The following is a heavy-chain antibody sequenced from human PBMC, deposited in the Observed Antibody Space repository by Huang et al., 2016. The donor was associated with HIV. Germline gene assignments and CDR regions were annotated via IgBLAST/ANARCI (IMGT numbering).Heavy chain of an antibody. CDR3: ARAKDTWDAYDI. CDR2: ISNDGSNN. V-gene: IGHV3-30-3*01. Sequence: QVQLVESGGGVVQPGRSLRISCAASGFPVNNHAMHWVRQAPGKGLDGVAVISNDGSNNYYADSVKGRFTISRDSSKSTLFLHMTSLRTEDTAVYYCARAKDTWDAYDIWGQGTMVIVSS. CDR1: GFPVNNHA. D-gene: IGHD5-18*01. J-gene: IGHJ3*02.